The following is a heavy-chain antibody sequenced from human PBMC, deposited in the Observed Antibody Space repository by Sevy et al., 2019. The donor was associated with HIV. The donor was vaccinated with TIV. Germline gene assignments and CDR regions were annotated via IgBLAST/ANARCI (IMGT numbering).Heavy chain of an antibody. CDR1: RFTFSSYW. V-gene: IGHV3-7*01. CDR3: ARDSAGGNPWVR. CDR2: IKQDGSEK. Sequence: GGSLRLSCAASRFTFSSYWMSWVRQAPGKGLEWVANIKQDGSEKDYVDSVKGRFTISRDNAKNSLYLQMNSLRAEDTAVYYCARDSAGGNPWVRWGQGTLVTVSS. J-gene: IGHJ4*02. D-gene: IGHD1-1*01.